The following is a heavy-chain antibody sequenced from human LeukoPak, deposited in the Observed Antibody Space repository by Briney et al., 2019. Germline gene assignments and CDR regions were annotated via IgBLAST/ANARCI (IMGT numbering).Heavy chain of an antibody. V-gene: IGHV4-59*08. J-gene: IGHJ3*02. CDR1: GGSISSYY. D-gene: IGHD1-7*01. CDR2: IYYSGST. Sequence: SETLSLTCTVSGGSISSYYWSWIRQPPGKGLEWLGYIYYSGSTYYNPSLKSRVTISVDTSKNQFSLKLSSVTAADTAVYYCAGPRNWNYEEGAFDIWGQGTMVTVSS. CDR3: AGPRNWNYEEGAFDI.